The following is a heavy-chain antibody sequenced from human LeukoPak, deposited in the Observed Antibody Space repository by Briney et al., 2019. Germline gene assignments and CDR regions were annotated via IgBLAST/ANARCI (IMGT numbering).Heavy chain of an antibody. V-gene: IGHV1-69*06. J-gene: IGHJ4*02. D-gene: IGHD3-10*01. CDR3: ATGTPGITMVRGVIITMTATDSYYFDY. Sequence: ASVKVSCKASGGTFSSYAISWVRQAPGQGLEWMGGIIPIFGTANYAQKFQGRVTMTEDTSTDTAYMELSSLRSEDTAVYYCATGTPGITMVRGVIITMTATDSYYFDYWGQGTLVTVSS. CDR1: GGTFSSYA. CDR2: IIPIFGTA.